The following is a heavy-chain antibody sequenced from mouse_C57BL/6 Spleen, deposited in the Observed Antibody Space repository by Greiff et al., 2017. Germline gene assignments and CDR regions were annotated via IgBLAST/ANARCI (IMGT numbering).Heavy chain of an antibody. Sequence: QVQLQQPGAELVRPGSSVKLSCKASGYTFTSYWMDWVKQRPGQGLEWIGNIYPSDSETHYNQKFKDKATLTVDKSSSTAYMQLSSLTSEDSAVYYCARGPRNYFDYWGQGTTLTVSS. CDR3: ARGPRNYFDY. V-gene: IGHV1-61*01. CDR1: GYTFTSYW. J-gene: IGHJ2*01. CDR2: IYPSDSET.